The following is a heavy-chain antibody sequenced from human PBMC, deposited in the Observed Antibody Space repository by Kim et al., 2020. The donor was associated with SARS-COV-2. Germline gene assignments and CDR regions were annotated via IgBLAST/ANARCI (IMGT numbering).Heavy chain of an antibody. Sequence: AAPVKGRFTISRDDSKNTLYLQMNSMKTEDTAVYYCTTDGLDGYYYGMDVWGQGTTVTVSS. J-gene: IGHJ6*02. V-gene: IGHV3-15*01. CDR3: TTDGLDGYYYGMDV. D-gene: IGHD1-1*01.